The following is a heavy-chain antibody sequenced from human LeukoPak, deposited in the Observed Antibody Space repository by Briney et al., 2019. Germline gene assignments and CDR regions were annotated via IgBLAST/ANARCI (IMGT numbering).Heavy chain of an antibody. V-gene: IGHV4-59*08. CDR3: ARYSCNWEEYNWFDP. D-gene: IGHD5-18*01. CDR1: GGSISNYY. Sequence: SETLSLTCTVSGGSISNYYWSWIRQPPGKGLEWIGYIYYSGSTNYNPSLKSRVTISVDTSKNQFSLKLSSVTAADTAVYYCARYSCNWEEYNWFDPWGQGTLVTVSS. CDR2: IYYSGST. J-gene: IGHJ5*02.